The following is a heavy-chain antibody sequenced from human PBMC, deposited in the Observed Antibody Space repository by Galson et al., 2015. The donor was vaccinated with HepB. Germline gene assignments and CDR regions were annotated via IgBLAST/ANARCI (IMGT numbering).Heavy chain of an antibody. CDR2: IIPIFGTA. CDR1: GGTFSSYA. D-gene: IGHD6-13*01. CDR3: ARGRASSSWYKSYGMDV. J-gene: IGHJ6*02. V-gene: IGHV1-69*13. Sequence: SVKVSCKASGGTFSSYAISWVRQAPGRGLEWMGGIIPIFGTANYAQKFQGRVTITVDESTSTAYMELSSLRSEDTAVYYCARGRASSSWYKSYGMDVWGQGTTVTVSS.